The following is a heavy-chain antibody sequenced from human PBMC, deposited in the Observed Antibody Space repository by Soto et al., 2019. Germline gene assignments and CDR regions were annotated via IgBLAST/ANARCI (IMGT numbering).Heavy chain of an antibody. CDR2: IDSSVEK. V-gene: IGHV2-26*01. CDR3: ARRHLAVAVSPWFDP. D-gene: IGHD6-19*01. Sequence: QVTLKESGPVLVKPTETLTLRCTVSGLSITDSEMGVSWIRQPPGQPLEWLAHIDSSVEKSYRTFLKSRLAISKDNSKSQIVLTMTNMYPADTATYYCARRHLAVAVSPWFDPWGQGIPVTVSS. CDR1: GLSITDSEMG. J-gene: IGHJ5*02.